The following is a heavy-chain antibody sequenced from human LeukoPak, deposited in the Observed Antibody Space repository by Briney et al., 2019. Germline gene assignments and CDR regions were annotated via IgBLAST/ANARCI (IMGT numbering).Heavy chain of an antibody. J-gene: IGHJ3*02. Sequence: ASVKVSCKASGGTFSSYAISWVRQAPGQGLEWMGGIIPIFGTANYAQKFQGRVTITADESTSTAYMELSSLRSEDTAVYYCARFGLGKHIEVAGIPFDIWGQGTMVTVSS. CDR2: IIPIFGTA. D-gene: IGHD6-19*01. CDR1: GGTFSSYA. CDR3: ARFGLGKHIEVAGIPFDI. V-gene: IGHV1-69*13.